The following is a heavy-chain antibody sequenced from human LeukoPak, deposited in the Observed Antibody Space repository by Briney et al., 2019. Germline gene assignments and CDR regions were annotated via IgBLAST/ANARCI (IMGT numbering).Heavy chain of an antibody. J-gene: IGHJ5*02. CDR3: ERGGYCSSTSCYWDGRRYNWFDP. V-gene: IGHV4-34*01. CDR1: GRSFGGYY. CDR2: INHSGST. Sequence: SEPLSLTRALDGRSFGGYYWSWIRQPPGKGLEWIGEINHSGSTNYNPSLKSRVTLSVDTSTNQFSRNLISATAARTSVYYGERGGYCSSTSCYWDGRRYNWFDPWGQGTLVTVSS. D-gene: IGHD2-2*01.